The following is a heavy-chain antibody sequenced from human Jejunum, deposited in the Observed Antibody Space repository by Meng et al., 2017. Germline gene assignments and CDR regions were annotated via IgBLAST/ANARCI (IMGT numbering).Heavy chain of an antibody. Sequence: SETLSLTCTVSGGSVTNGDYYWSWIRQLPGKGLEWIGYIYYSGATYYTPSLRGRLTMSLDTSKNQFSLKLNSVTAADTALYYCATPAGTSSWYWAFDIWGQGKRVT. V-gene: IGHV4-31*03. J-gene: IGHJ3*02. CDR1: GGSVTNGDYY. CDR3: ATPAGTSSWYWAFDI. D-gene: IGHD6-13*01. CDR2: IYYSGAT.